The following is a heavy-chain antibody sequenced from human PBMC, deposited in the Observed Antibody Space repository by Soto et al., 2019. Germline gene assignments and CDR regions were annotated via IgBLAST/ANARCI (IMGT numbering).Heavy chain of an antibody. D-gene: IGHD5-18*01. J-gene: IGHJ6*02. CDR3: ARSGFSYGFNYYYYGMDI. CDR2: ISSGSTTI. Sequence: GGSLRLSCAASRFSFSSYEMNWVRQAPGKGLEWVSYISSGSTTISYANSVKGRFTVSRDNAKNSLYLHMDGLKGEDTAVFYCARSGFSYGFNYYYYGMDIWGHGTTVTVSS. V-gene: IGHV3-48*03. CDR1: RFSFSSYE.